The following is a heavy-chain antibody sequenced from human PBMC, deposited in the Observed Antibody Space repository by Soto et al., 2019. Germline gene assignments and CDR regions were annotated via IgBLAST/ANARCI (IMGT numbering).Heavy chain of an antibody. V-gene: IGHV3-30-3*01. D-gene: IGHD3-10*01. Sequence: QVQLVESGGGVVQPGRSLRLSCAASGFTFSSYAMHWVRQAPGKGLEWVAVISYDGSNKYYADSVKGRFTISRDNSKNTLYLQMNGLRAEDTAVYYCARDRRFYGSGSALDYWGQGTLVTVSS. CDR1: GFTFSSYA. CDR3: ARDRRFYGSGSALDY. CDR2: ISYDGSNK. J-gene: IGHJ4*02.